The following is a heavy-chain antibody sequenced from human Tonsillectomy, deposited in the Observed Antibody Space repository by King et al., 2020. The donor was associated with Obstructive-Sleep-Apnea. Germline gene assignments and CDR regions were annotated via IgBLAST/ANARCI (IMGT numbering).Heavy chain of an antibody. CDR2: ISYDGSNK. V-gene: IGHV3-30*04. CDR1: GFTFSSYA. Sequence: QLVQSGGGVVQPGRSLRLSCAASGFTFSSYAMHWVRQAPGKGLEWVAVISYDGSNKYYADSVKGRFTISSDNSKNTLYLQMNSLRAEDTAVYYCARGDAFDIWGQGTMVTVSS. CDR3: ARGDAFDI. J-gene: IGHJ3*02.